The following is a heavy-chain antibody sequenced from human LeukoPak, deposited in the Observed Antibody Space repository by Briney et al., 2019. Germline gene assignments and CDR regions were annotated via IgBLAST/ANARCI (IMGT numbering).Heavy chain of an antibody. D-gene: IGHD3-16*02. J-gene: IGHJ4*02. CDR2: INSDGSST. Sequence: GGSLRLSCAASGFTFSSYWMHWVRQAPGKGLVWVSRINSDGSSTSYADSVKGRFTISRDNAKNTLYLQMNSLRAEDTAVYYCAKDAVYDYVWGSYRYFDYWGQGTLVTVSS. V-gene: IGHV3-74*01. CDR3: AKDAVYDYVWGSYRYFDY. CDR1: GFTFSSYW.